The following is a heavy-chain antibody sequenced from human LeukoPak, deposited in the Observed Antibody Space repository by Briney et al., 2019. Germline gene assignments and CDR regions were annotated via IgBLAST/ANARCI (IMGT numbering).Heavy chain of an antibody. D-gene: IGHD3-22*01. CDR1: GFTFSSFA. CDR2: VTGSGSTT. V-gene: IGHV3-23*01. Sequence: GGSLRLSCAASGFTFSSFAMSWVRQAPGKGLQWVSSVTGSGSTTYYADSVKGRFTIPRDNSKNTLYLQMNSLRVEDTALYYCAKDPSGYWADAFDIWGQGTTVTVSS. J-gene: IGHJ3*02. CDR3: AKDPSGYWADAFDI.